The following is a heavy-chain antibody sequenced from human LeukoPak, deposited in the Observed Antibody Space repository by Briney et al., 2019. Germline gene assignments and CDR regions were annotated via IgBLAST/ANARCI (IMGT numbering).Heavy chain of an antibody. Sequence: GGSLRLSCAASGFTFSDYGIHLVRQAPGKGQEWVAVISYDGSNRYYADSVEGRFTISRDNSKETLYVQMNSLRAEDTAVYYCAKALRSWGYCGADCSNVHAFDIWGQGTMVTVSS. J-gene: IGHJ3*02. D-gene: IGHD2-21*02. CDR3: AKALRSWGYCGADCSNVHAFDI. V-gene: IGHV3-30*18. CDR2: ISYDGSNR. CDR1: GFTFSDYG.